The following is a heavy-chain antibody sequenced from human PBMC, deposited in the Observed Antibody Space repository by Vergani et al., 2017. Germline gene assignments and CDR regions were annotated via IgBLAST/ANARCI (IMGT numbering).Heavy chain of an antibody. J-gene: IGHJ4*02. V-gene: IGHV1-69*08. CDR1: VGTFGSHT. Sequence: QVQLEQSGAEVKKPGSSVTVSCRASVGTFGSHTISWVRQAPGQGLEWVGRVIPHLAITTLAQHLQGRDLITADKSTDTAYMDLISLRPEDTAVYYCAREGNDYDRSGFGPGGSFDWGPGTLVTVSS. D-gene: IGHD3-22*01. CDR2: VIPHLAIT. CDR3: AREGNDYDRSGFGPGGSFD.